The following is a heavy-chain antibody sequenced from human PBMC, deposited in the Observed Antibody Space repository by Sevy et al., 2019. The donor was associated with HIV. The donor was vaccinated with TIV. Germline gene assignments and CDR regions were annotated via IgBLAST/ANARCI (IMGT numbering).Heavy chain of an antibody. V-gene: IGHV4-31*03. CDR3: ARVYIVATNWFDP. Sequence: SETLSLTCTVSGGSISSGGYYWSWIRQHPGKGLEWIGYIYYSGSTYYNPSLKSRVTISVDTSKNQFSLKLSSVTAADTAGYYCARVYIVATNWFDPWGQGTLVTVSS. CDR2: IYYSGST. CDR1: GGSISSGGYY. J-gene: IGHJ5*02. D-gene: IGHD5-12*01.